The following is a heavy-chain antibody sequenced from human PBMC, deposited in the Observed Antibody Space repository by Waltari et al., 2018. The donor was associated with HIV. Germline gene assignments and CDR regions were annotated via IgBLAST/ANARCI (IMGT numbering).Heavy chain of an antibody. V-gene: IGHV3-30*02. CDR1: GFILSNSG. CDR3: AKDLKTMLRGGGLDP. Sequence: QLVESGGGVVQPGGSLGPSGAGSGFILSNSGRPWVRQAPGKGLEWVAFIRYDGISKYYTESVKGRFTISRDKSKKTVFLQMNSLRPDDTAVYYCAKDLKTMLRGGGLDPWGQGTLVTVSS. CDR2: IRYDGISK. D-gene: IGHD3-10*01. J-gene: IGHJ5*02.